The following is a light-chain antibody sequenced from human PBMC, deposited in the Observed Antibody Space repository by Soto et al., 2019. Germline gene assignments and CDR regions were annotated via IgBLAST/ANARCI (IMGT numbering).Light chain of an antibody. J-gene: IGKJ5*01. CDR2: DAS. CDR1: QDISNY. Sequence: DIQMTQSPSSRAASVGDRVTITCQASQDISNYLNWYQQKPGKAPKLLIYDASNLATGIPSRFSGSGSGTDFTFTISSLQPDDIATYYCQQSDFDLTFGQGTRLEIK. V-gene: IGKV1-33*01. CDR3: QQSDFDLT.